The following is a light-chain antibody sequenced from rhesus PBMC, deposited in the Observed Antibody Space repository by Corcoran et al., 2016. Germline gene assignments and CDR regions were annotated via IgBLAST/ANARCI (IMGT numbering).Light chain of an antibody. CDR2: AAS. J-gene: IGKJ1*01. V-gene: IGKV1-44*03. Sequence: DIQMTQSPSSLSASVGDRVTITRRASQTISSYLAWYQQKPGKVPKLLIYAASTLQSGVPSRLSGNGSGTAFTHTISTLQPADFPTYYCRQHNSHPPTFGRVTKV. CDR1: QTISSY. CDR3: RQHNSHPPT.